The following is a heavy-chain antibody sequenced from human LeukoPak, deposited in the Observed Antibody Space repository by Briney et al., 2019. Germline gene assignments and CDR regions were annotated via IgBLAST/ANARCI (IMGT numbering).Heavy chain of an antibody. CDR2: INPSGGST. D-gene: IGHD2-2*01. Sequence: VASVKVSCKASGYTFTSYYMHWVRQAPGQGLEWMGIINPSGGSTSYAQKFQGRVTMTRDTSTSTVYMELSSLRSEDTAVYYCARDCSSTSCYPYYYGMDVWGQGTTVTVSS. CDR3: ARDCSSTSCYPYYYGMDV. V-gene: IGHV1-46*01. CDR1: GYTFTSYY. J-gene: IGHJ6*02.